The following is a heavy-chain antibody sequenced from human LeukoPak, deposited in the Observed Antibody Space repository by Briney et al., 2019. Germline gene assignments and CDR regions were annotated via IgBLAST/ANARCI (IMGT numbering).Heavy chain of an antibody. Sequence: GASVKVSCKASGGTFSSYAISWVRQAPGQGLEWMGGIIPIFGTANYAQKFQGRVTITADESTSTAYMELSSLRSEDTAVYYCARSTGKYYYGSGSFLLYYFDYWGQGTLVTVSS. J-gene: IGHJ4*02. CDR2: IIPIFGTA. V-gene: IGHV1-69*13. CDR3: ARSTGKYYYGSGSFLLYYFDY. D-gene: IGHD3-10*01. CDR1: GGTFSSYA.